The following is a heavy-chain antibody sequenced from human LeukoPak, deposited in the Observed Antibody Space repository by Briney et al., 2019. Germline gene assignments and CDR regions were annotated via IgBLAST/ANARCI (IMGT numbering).Heavy chain of an antibody. CDR2: INTDGSST. V-gene: IGHV3-74*01. CDR1: LLTLSSYW. Sequence: GSLSLSRAPSLLTLSSYWMQCVRQGPREGLVWVSRINTDGSSTTYADSVKGRFTISRDNAKNTLYLQMNSLRAEDTAVYYCARDGYNLDAFDIWGQGTMVTVCS. D-gene: IGHD5-24*01. CDR3: ARDGYNLDAFDI. J-gene: IGHJ3*02.